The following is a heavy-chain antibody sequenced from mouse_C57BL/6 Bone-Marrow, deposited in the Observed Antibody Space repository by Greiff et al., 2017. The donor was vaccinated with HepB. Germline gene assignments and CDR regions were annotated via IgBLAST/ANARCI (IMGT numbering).Heavy chain of an antibody. CDR2: IDPSDSYT. D-gene: IGHD1-1*01. J-gene: IGHJ1*03. CDR3: ARAPGSSYWYFDV. Sequence: VQLQQPGAELVKPGASVKLSCKASGYTFTSYWMQWVKQRPGQGLEWIGEIDPSDSYTNYNQKFKGKATLTVDTSSSTAYMQLSSLTSEDSAVYYCARAPGSSYWYFDVWGTGTTVTVSS. V-gene: IGHV1-50*01. CDR1: GYTFTSYW.